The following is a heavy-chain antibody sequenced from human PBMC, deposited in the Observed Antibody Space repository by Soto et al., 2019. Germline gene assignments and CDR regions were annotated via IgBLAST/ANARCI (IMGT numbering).Heavy chain of an antibody. CDR2: INAGNGNT. D-gene: IGHD6-13*01. Sequence: ASVKVSCKASGYTFTSYAMHWVRQAPGQRLEWVGWINAGNGNTKYSQKFQGRVTITRDTSASTAYMELSSLRSEDTAVYYCARGRAAGTPNFDYWGQGTLVTVSS. CDR1: GYTFTSYA. J-gene: IGHJ4*02. CDR3: ARGRAAGTPNFDY. V-gene: IGHV1-3*01.